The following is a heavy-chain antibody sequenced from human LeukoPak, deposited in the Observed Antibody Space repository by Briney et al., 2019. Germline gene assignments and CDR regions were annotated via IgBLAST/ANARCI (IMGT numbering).Heavy chain of an antibody. D-gene: IGHD2-15*01. Sequence: GGSLRLSCAASGFSFSSFWTSWVRQAPGKGLEWVANINQDGSEKNYVDSVKGRFTISRDGAKNSLYLQMNSLRAEDAAVYYCAREQCSGNSCYYYWGQGTLVTVSS. V-gene: IGHV3-7*01. J-gene: IGHJ4*02. CDR2: INQDGSEK. CDR3: AREQCSGNSCYYY. CDR1: GFSFSSFW.